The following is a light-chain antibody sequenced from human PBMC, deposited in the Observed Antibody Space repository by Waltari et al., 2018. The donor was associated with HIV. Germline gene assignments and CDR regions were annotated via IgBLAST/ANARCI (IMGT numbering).Light chain of an antibody. Sequence: QSVLTQPPSVSGAPGQRVTISCTGSSANIGAGYEVHWYQPLPGTAPKLLISGNSNRPSGVPDRFSVSKSGTSASLAITGLQAEDEADYYCQSYDSSLSGVVFGGGTKLTVL. CDR1: SANIGAGYE. J-gene: IGLJ2*01. CDR2: GNS. CDR3: QSYDSSLSGVV. V-gene: IGLV1-40*01.